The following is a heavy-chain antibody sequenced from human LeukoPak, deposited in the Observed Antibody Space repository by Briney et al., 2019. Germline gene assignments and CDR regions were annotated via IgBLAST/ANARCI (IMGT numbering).Heavy chain of an antibody. CDR2: ISRSQTYI. J-gene: IGHJ5*02. D-gene: IGHD1-26*01. V-gene: IGHV3-21*01. Sequence: GGSLRLSCAASGFAVSDYTMNWVRQAPGKGLEWISSISRSQTYIYYADSVKGRFAISKDNAENSLYLQMNSLRAEDTAVYYCARAQVGYNWFDPWGQGTLVSVSS. CDR1: GFAVSDYT. CDR3: ARAQVGYNWFDP.